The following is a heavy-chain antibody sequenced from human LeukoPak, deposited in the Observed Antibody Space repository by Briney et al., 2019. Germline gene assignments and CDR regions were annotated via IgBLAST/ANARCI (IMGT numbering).Heavy chain of an antibody. CDR2: ISGRGGST. J-gene: IGHJ4*02. CDR1: GFIFDDYA. V-gene: IGHV3-23*01. Sequence: PGGSLRLSCGASGFIFDDYAMSWVRQAPGKGLEWVSAISGRGGSTYYADSVKGRFTISRDNSKNTLYLQMNSLRAEDTAVYYCAKDLQLWSFDYWGQGTLVTVSS. D-gene: IGHD5-18*01. CDR3: AKDLQLWSFDY.